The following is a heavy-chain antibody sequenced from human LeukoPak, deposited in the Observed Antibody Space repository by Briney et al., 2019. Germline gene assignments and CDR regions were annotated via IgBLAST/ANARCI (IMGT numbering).Heavy chain of an antibody. J-gene: IGHJ5*02. CDR2: IIPIFGTA. Sequence: GASVKVSCKASGYTFTGYYMHWVRQAPGQGLEWMGGIIPIFGTANYAQKFQGRVTITADESTSTAYMELRSLRSDDTAVYYCARDMKRSRARWENLGFDPWGQGTLVTVSS. D-gene: IGHD1-26*01. CDR1: GYTFTGYY. V-gene: IGHV1-69*13. CDR3: ARDMKRSRARWENLGFDP.